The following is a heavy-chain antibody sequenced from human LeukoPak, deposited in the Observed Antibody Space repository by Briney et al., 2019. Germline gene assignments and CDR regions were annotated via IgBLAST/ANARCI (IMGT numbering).Heavy chain of an antibody. CDR2: INPDGSQT. D-gene: IGHD4-17*01. CDR3: ARDLGYGALDP. CDR1: GFTFSTYW. V-gene: IGHV3-7*01. J-gene: IGHJ5*02. Sequence: GGSLRLSCAASGFTFSTYWMNWVRQAPGKGLEWVALINPDGSQTNYVASVRGRFTIPRDNAENSLYLQMNSLRAEDTAAYYCARDLGYGALDPWGQGTLVTVSS.